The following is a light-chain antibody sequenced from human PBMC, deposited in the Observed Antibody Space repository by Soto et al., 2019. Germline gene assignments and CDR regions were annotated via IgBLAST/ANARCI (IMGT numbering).Light chain of an antibody. Sequence: DVVMTQSPLSLPVPLGQPASISCTSSQTPVYSDGVTYLNWYLQKPGQSPQXLIYLVSTRASGVPDRFSGSGSGTDFTLKISRVEAEDFGLYYCMQALETPLTFGQGTRLEIK. CDR3: MQALETPLT. CDR2: LVS. V-gene: IGKV2-28*01. J-gene: IGKJ5*01. CDR1: QTPVYSDGVTY.